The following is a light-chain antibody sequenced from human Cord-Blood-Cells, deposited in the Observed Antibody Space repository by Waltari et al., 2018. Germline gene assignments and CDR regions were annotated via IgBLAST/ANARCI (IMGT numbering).Light chain of an antibody. V-gene: IGLV2-14*01. CDR2: DVS. Sequence: QSALTQPASVSGSPGQSITISCTGTSSDVGGYNYVSWYQQHPGKAPKLMIYDVSNRPSWVSTRFAGSKSGNTASLTISRLQAEDEADYYCSSYTSSSTRVFGGGTKLTVL. CDR1: SSDVGGYNY. CDR3: SSYTSSSTRV. J-gene: IGLJ2*01.